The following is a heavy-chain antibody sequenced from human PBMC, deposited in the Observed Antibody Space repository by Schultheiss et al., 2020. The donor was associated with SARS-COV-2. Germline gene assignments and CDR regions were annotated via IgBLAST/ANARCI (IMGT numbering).Heavy chain of an antibody. V-gene: IGHV3-66*01. D-gene: IGHD4-17*01. CDR2: IYSCVST. J-gene: IGHJ6*03. CDR3: ATKSRHDYGDFISQDYYMDV. Sequence: GESLKISCAASGFTVSSNYMSWVRQAPGKGLEWVSVIYSCVSTDYADSVKCRFTISRDNAKNTEDLQMDSLRAEDTAVYYCATKSRHDYGDFISQDYYMDVWSIGGAVT. CDR1: GFTVSSNY.